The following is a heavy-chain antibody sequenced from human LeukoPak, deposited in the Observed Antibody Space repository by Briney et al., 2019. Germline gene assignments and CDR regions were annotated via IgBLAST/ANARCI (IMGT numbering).Heavy chain of an antibody. CDR2: ISSSSSTI. V-gene: IGHV3-48*01. CDR1: GFTFSSYS. D-gene: IGHD3-10*01. Sequence: GGSLRLSCAASGFTFSSYSMNWVRQAPGKGLEWVSYISSSSSTIYYADSVKGQFTISRDNAKNSLYLQMNSLRAEDTAVYYCARLSHRGSRLLWFGELRGDFDYWGQGTLVTVSS. CDR3: ARLSHRGSRLLWFGELRGDFDY. J-gene: IGHJ4*02.